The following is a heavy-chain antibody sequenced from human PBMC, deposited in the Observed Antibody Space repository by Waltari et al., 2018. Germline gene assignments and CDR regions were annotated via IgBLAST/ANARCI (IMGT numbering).Heavy chain of an antibody. CDR1: GYTFNGYY. CDR3: AREVPWCSSTSCYLDY. Sequence: VQLVQSGAVVKKPGASVKVSCKASGYTFNGYYMHWLRKVPGQRLEWMGRINPNSGGTNYAQKFQGRVTMTRDTSISTAYMELSRPRSDDTAVYYWAREVPWCSSTSCYLDYWGQGTLVTVSS. D-gene: IGHD2-2*01. V-gene: IGHV1-2*06. J-gene: IGHJ4*02. CDR2: INPNSGGT.